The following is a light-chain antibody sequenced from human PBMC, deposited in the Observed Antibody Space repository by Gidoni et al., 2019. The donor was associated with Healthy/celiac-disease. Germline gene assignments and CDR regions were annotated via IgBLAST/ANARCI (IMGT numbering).Light chain of an antibody. CDR3: QQYYSTHWT. CDR1: QSVLYSSNNKNY. Sequence: DIVMTQSPDSLSVSLGERATIHCKSSQSVLYSSNNKNYLAWYQQKPGQPPKLLIYWASTRESGVPDRFSGSGSGTDFTLTISSLQAEDVAVYYCQQYYSTHWTFXXXTKVEIK. V-gene: IGKV4-1*01. CDR2: WAS. J-gene: IGKJ1*01.